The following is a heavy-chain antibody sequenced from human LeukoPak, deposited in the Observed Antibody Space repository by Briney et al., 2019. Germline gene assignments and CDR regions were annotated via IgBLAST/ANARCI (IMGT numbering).Heavy chain of an antibody. CDR1: GFTFSTYW. Sequence: GGSLRLSCAASGFTFSTYWMHWVRQAPGKGLVWVSRINSDGSSTTYADSVKGRFTISKDNDENTMYLQMSSLRAEDTAVYYCARGGGRDGYKQTVVDYWGQGTLVTVSS. J-gene: IGHJ4*02. CDR3: ARGGGRDGYKQTVVDY. V-gene: IGHV3-74*01. CDR2: INSDGSST. D-gene: IGHD5-24*01.